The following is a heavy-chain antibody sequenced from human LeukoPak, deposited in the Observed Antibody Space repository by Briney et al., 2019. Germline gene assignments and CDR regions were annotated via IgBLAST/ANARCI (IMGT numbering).Heavy chain of an antibody. J-gene: IGHJ4*02. V-gene: IGHV3-30*18. CDR2: ISYDGSNK. CDR3: AKDAVATPQIDH. Sequence: GRSLRLSCAASGFTFSSYGMHWVRQAPGKGLEWVAVISYDGSNKYYADSVKGRFTISRDNSKNTLYLQMNSLRAEDTAVYYCAKDAVATPQIDHWGQGALVTVSS. CDR1: GFTFSSYG. D-gene: IGHD2-15*01.